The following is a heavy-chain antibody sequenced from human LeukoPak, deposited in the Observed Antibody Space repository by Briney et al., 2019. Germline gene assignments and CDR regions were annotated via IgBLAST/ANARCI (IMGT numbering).Heavy chain of an antibody. CDR1: GFTFSSYW. CDR2: IKQDGSEK. Sequence: GGSLRLSCAASGFTFSSYWMSWVRQAPGKGLEWVANIKQDGSEKYYVDSVKGRFTISRDNAKNSLYLQMNSLRAEDTAVYYCARDPTYSSGWYYYYYGMDVWGQGTTVAVSS. CDR3: ARDPTYSSGWYYYYYGMDV. D-gene: IGHD6-19*01. V-gene: IGHV3-7*01. J-gene: IGHJ6*02.